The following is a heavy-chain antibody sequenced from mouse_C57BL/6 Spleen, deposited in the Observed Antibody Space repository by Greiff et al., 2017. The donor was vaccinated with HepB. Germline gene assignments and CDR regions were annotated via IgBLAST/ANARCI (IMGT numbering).Heavy chain of an antibody. CDR1: GYSITSGYY. CDR2: ISYDGSN. CDR3: ARGGYDYDVNWYFDV. V-gene: IGHV3-6*01. J-gene: IGHJ1*03. Sequence: VQLQQSGPGLVKPSQSLSLTCSVTGYSITSGYYWNWIRQFPGNKLEWMGYISYDGSNNYNPSLKNRISITRDTSKNQFFLKLNSVTTEDTATYYCARGGYDYDVNWYFDVWGTGTTVTVSS. D-gene: IGHD2-4*01.